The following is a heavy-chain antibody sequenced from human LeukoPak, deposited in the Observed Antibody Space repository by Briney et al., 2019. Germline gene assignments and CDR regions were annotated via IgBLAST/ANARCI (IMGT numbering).Heavy chain of an antibody. V-gene: IGHV1-8*01. CDR2: MNPDSTNT. Sequence: ASVTVSCKASGYTFSSYDINWVRQAPGQGLEWMGWMNPDSTNTGYAQKFQGRVTMTRDTSMRTAYMELNSLTSEDTAVYYCAAGVGITRQFDNWRQGTPVTVSS. D-gene: IGHD1-26*01. CDR3: AAGVGITRQFDN. J-gene: IGHJ4*02. CDR1: GYTFSSYD.